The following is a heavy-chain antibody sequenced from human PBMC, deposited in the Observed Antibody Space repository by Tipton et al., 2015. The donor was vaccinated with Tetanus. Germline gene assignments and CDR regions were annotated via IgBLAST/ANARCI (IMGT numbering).Heavy chain of an antibody. D-gene: IGHD5-18*01. CDR3: VRGRGLGAFSYGFEY. CDR1: RGSINSGTFY. Sequence: TLSLTCTVSRGSINSGTFYWDWIRQPPGKGLEWIGNIYYNGNMLENPSLKGRVTLSLDKSKNQFSLNLTSVTAADTAVYYCVRGRGLGAFSYGFEYWGQGALVTVSS. V-gene: IGHV4-39*07. CDR2: IYYNGNM. J-gene: IGHJ4*02.